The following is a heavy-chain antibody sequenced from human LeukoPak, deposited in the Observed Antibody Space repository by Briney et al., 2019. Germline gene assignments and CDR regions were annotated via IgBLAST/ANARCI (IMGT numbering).Heavy chain of an antibody. CDR2: ISSSSSYI. D-gene: IGHD3-10*01. CDR1: GFSLSSYS. V-gene: IGHV3-21*01. CDR3: ARDSDHY. J-gene: IGHJ4*02. Sequence: GGSLRLSCAASGFSLSSYSMNWVRQAPGKGLEWVSFISSSSSYIYYADSVKGRFTISRDNAKNSLYLQMNSLKADDTAVYYCARDSDHYWGQGTLVTVSS.